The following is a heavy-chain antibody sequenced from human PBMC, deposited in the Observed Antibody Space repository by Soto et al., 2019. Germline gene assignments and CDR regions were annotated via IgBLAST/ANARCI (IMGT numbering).Heavy chain of an antibody. Sequence: QVQLVQSGAEVKKPGASVKVSCKASGYTFTSYAMHWVRQAPGQRLEWMGGINAGNGNTKYSQKFQGSVTITRDTSASTAYMELSSLRSEDTAVYYCARDTGADCSGGSCYSNHYYYYYMDVWGKGTTVTVSS. CDR3: ARDTGADCSGGSCYSNHYYYYYMDV. J-gene: IGHJ6*03. CDR2: INAGNGNT. V-gene: IGHV1-3*01. CDR1: GYTFTSYA. D-gene: IGHD2-15*01.